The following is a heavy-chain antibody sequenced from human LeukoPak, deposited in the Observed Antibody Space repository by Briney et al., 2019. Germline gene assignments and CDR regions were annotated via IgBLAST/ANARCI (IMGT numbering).Heavy chain of an antibody. J-gene: IGHJ4*02. CDR1: GFSFSSYG. V-gene: IGHV3-33*01. Sequence: GRSLRLSCAASGFSFSSYGMHWVRQAPGKGLEWVAVIWYDGSNKYYADSVKGRFTISRDNSKNTLYLQMNSLRAEDTAVYYCARDRYSATKGYCTNGVCYTFPDYWGQGTLVTVSS. CDR2: IWYDGSNK. D-gene: IGHD2-8*01. CDR3: ARDRYSATKGYCTNGVCYTFPDY.